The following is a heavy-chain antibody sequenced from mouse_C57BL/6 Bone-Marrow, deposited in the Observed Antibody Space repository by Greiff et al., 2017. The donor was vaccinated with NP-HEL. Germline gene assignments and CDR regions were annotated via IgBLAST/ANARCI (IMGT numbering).Heavy chain of an antibody. CDR2: IDPENGDT. CDR1: GFNIKDDY. Sequence: VQLQQSGAELVRPGASVKLSCTASGFNIKDDYMHWVKQRPEQGLEWIGWIDPENGDTEYASKFQGQATITADTSSNTAYLQLSSLTSEDTAVYYCTLYYGNFPFAYWGQGTLVTVSA. V-gene: IGHV14-4*01. CDR3: TLYYGNFPFAY. J-gene: IGHJ3*01. D-gene: IGHD2-1*01.